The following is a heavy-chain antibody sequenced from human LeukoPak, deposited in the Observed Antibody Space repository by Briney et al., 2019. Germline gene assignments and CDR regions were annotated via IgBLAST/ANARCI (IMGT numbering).Heavy chain of an antibody. Sequence: LXLSXXXSGFTXXSYAMSWVRQAPGKGLEWVSAISGSGGSTYYADSVKGRFTISRDNSKNTLYLQMNSLRAEDTAVYYCAKEMRYSGYFDYWGQGTLVTVSS. CDR1: GFTXXSYA. D-gene: IGHD2-15*01. J-gene: IGHJ4*02. V-gene: IGHV3-23*01. CDR3: AKEMRYSGYFDY. CDR2: ISGSGGST.